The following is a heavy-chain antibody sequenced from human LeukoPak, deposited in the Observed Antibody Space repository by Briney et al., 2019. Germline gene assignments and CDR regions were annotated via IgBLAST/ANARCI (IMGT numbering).Heavy chain of an antibody. CDR2: IYTSGST. CDR1: GGSISSYY. Sequence: SETLSLTCTVSGGSISSYYWSWIRQPAGKGLEWIGRIYTSGSTNYNPSLKSRVTMSVDTSKNQFSLKLSSVTAADTALYYCARDNFQYYDFWSGYYNPPCYIDYWGQGTLVTVSS. V-gene: IGHV4-4*07. D-gene: IGHD3-3*01. CDR3: ARDNFQYYDFWSGYYNPPCYIDY. J-gene: IGHJ4*02.